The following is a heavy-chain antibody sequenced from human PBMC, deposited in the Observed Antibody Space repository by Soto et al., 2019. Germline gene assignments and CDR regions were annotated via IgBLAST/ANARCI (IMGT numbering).Heavy chain of an antibody. CDR1: GGSISSGDYY. CDR2: IYYSGST. V-gene: IGHV4-30-4*02. CDR3: ARSDGRY. J-gene: IGHJ4*02. Sequence: SETLSLTCTVSGGSISSGDYYWSWIRQPPGKGLEWIGYIYYSGSTYYNPSLKSRLIISVDTSKTQFSLKLSSVTAADTAVYYCARSDGRYWGQGTLVTVSS.